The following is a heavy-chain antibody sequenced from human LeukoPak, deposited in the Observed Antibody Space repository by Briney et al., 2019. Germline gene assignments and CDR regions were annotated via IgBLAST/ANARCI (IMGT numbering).Heavy chain of an antibody. V-gene: IGHV1-18*01. J-gene: IGHJ5*02. CDR2: ISAYNGNT. CDR1: GYTFTSYG. Sequence: ASVKVSCKASGYTFTSYGISWVRQAPGQGLEWMGCISAYNGNTNYAQKVQGRVTMTTDTSTSTAYMELRSLRSDDTAVYYCARDRQLTTQWLVPSWFDPWGQGTLVTVSS. CDR3: ARDRQLTTQWLVPSWFDP. D-gene: IGHD6-19*01.